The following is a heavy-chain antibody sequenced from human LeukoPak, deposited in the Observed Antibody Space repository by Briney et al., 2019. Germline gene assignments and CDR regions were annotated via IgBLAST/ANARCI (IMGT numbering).Heavy chain of an antibody. V-gene: IGHV1-69*04. Sequence: GASVKVPCKASGGTFSSYAISWVRQAPGQGPEWMGRIIPILGIANYAQKFQGRVTITTDESTSTAYMELSSLRSEDTAVYYCALWLGELLFWGQGTLVTVSS. CDR1: GGTFSSYA. D-gene: IGHD3-10*01. CDR2: IIPILGIA. J-gene: IGHJ4*02. CDR3: ALWLGELLF.